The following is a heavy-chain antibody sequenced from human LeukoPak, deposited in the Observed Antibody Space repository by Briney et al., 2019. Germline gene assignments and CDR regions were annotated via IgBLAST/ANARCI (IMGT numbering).Heavy chain of an antibody. CDR1: GFTFSGFG. Sequence: PGRSLRISRAASGFTFSGFGMHWVRQAPGKGLEWVSFIWYDGSNKYYADSVKGRFTASRDNSKNTLYLQMNSLRAEDTAVYYCARDIAYSYNDYWGQGTLVTVSS. CDR2: IWYDGSNK. CDR3: ARDIAYSYNDY. J-gene: IGHJ4*02. V-gene: IGHV3-33*08. D-gene: IGHD5-18*01.